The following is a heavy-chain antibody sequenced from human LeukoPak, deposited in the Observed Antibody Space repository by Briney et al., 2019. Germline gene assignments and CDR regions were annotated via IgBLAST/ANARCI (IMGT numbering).Heavy chain of an antibody. J-gene: IGHJ4*02. D-gene: IGHD2-2*02. CDR2: IYYSGST. Sequence: SETLSLTCTVSGGSISSYYWSWIRQPPGKGLELIGYIYYSGSTNYNPSLKSRVTISVDTSKNQFSLKLSSVTAADTAVYYCARSRPYCSSTSCYRYFDYWGQGTLVTVSS. CDR1: GGSISSYY. CDR3: ARSRPYCSSTSCYRYFDY. V-gene: IGHV4-59*01.